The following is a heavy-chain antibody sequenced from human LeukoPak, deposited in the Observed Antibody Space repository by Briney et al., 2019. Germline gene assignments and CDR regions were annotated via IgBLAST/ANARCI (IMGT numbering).Heavy chain of an antibody. V-gene: IGHV3-48*03. J-gene: IGHJ5*02. Sequence: GGSLRLSSAASGFTFSSYEMNWVRQAPGKGLEWVSYISSSGSTIYYADSVKGRFTISRDNAKNSLYLQMHSLRAEDTAVYYCARDSSGYFHWFDPWGQGTLVTVSS. CDR3: ARDSSGYFHWFDP. D-gene: IGHD3-22*01. CDR2: ISSSGSTI. CDR1: GFTFSSYE.